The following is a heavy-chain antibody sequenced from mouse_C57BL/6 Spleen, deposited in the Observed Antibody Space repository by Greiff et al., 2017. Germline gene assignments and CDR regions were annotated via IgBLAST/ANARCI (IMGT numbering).Heavy chain of an antibody. CDR1: GFTFSDYG. CDR3: ARGYYGSSPYYFDY. CDR2: ISSGSSTI. Sequence: EVKVVESGGGLVKPGGSLKLSCAASGFTFSDYGMHWVRQAPEKGLEWVAYISSGSSTINYAATVKGRFTISRDNAKNTLFLQMTSLRSEDTAMXYCARGYYGSSPYYFDYWGQGTTLTVSS. V-gene: IGHV5-17*01. J-gene: IGHJ2*01. D-gene: IGHD1-1*01.